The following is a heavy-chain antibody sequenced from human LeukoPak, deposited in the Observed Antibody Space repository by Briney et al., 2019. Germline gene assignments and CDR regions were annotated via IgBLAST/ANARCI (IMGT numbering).Heavy chain of an antibody. CDR1: GGSISSYY. D-gene: IGHD4-11*01. Sequence: SETLSLTCTVSGGSISSYYWSWIRQPPGKGLKWIGNIYYSGYTTYSPSLRSRVTISVDTSKNQFSLKLSSVTAADTAVYYCARITVTPAGGYYYYYMDVWGKGTTVTVSS. CDR2: IYYSGYT. CDR3: ARITVTPAGGYYYYYMDV. V-gene: IGHV4-59*12. J-gene: IGHJ6*03.